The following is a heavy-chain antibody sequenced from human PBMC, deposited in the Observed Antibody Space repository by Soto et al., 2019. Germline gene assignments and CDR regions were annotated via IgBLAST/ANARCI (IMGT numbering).Heavy chain of an antibody. Sequence: GGSLRLSCAASGFTFSSYAMSWVRQAPGKGLEWVAVISYDGSNKYYADSVKGRFTISRDNSKNTLYLQMNSLRAEDTAVYYCAKSPPDCISTSCPKYYFDYWGQGTLVTVSS. D-gene: IGHD2-2*01. J-gene: IGHJ4*02. CDR1: GFTFSSYA. V-gene: IGHV3-30-3*02. CDR2: ISYDGSNK. CDR3: AKSPPDCISTSCPKYYFDY.